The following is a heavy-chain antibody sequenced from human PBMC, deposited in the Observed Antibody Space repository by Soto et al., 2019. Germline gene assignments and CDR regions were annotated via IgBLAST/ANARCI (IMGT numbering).Heavy chain of an antibody. CDR1: RFTFSNYW. J-gene: IGHJ3*01. CDR2: IKQDGSEK. CDR3: ASDNGSDEYAFWSGSERLYALDV. Sequence: VGSLRLSCAASRFTFSNYWMNWVRQAPGKGLEWVANIKQDGSEKYYGDSVKGRFTISRDNVKNSLYLQMNSLRAEDTAVYYFASDNGSDEYAFWSGSERLYALDVGGQGTMVTVSS. V-gene: IGHV3-7*03. D-gene: IGHD3-3*01.